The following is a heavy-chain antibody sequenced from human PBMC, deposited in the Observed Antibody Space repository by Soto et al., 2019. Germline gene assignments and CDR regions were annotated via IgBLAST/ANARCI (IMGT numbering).Heavy chain of an antibody. V-gene: IGHV4-31*03. D-gene: IGHD3-10*01. Sequence: QVQLQESGPGLVKPSQTLSLTCTVSGGSISSGGYYWSWIRQHPGKGLEWIGYIYYSGSTYYNPSLKSRATISVDTSKNQFPLKLSSVTAADTDVYYCARDVGFGFWDYYGMDVWGQGTTVTVSS. J-gene: IGHJ6*02. CDR2: IYYSGST. CDR3: ARDVGFGFWDYYGMDV. CDR1: GGSISSGGYY.